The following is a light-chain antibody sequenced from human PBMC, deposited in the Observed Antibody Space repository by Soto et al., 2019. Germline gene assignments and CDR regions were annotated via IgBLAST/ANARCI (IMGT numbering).Light chain of an antibody. CDR2: GAF. Sequence: VLTQSPGTLSLSPGERGTLSCRASQSISSNFVAWYQQKPGQAPRLLIYGAFTRATGIPDRFSGSGSGTEFTLTISSLQSEDVAVYFCQEYDNWPPEGPFGQGTKVEI. CDR1: QSISSN. V-gene: IGKV3-15*01. CDR3: QEYDNWPPEGP. J-gene: IGKJ1*01.